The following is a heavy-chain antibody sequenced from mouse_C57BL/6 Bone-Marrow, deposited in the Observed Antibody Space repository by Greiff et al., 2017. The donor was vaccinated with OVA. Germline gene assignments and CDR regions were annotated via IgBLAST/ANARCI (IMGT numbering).Heavy chain of an antibody. CDR2: IYPGDGDT. J-gene: IGHJ4*01. Sequence: QVQLKQSGAELVKPGASVKISCKASGYAFSSYWMTWVKQRPGKGLEWIGQIYPGDGDTNYNGKFKGEATLTADKSSSTAYLQLSSLTSEDSAVYYCARPDYYGSSGGYYYAMDDWGQGTSVTVSS. CDR1: GYAFSSYW. D-gene: IGHD1-1*01. V-gene: IGHV1-80*01. CDR3: ARPDYYGSSGGYYYAMDD.